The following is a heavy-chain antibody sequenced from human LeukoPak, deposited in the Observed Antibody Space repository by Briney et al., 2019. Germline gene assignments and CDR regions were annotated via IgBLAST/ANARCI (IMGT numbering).Heavy chain of an antibody. CDR1: GFIFSDYW. CDR2: IRHDGSEG. Sequence: GGSLRLSCAASGFIFSDYWMTWVRQAPGKGLEWVANIRHDGSEGYYVDSVRGRFAVTRDNAKSSLYLQLNSLRAEDTAVYYCATRRCSIAACRASSHHCMDFWGKGTTVTVSS. J-gene: IGHJ6*03. CDR3: ATRRCSIAACRASSHHCMDF. D-gene: IGHD2-2*01. V-gene: IGHV3-7*01.